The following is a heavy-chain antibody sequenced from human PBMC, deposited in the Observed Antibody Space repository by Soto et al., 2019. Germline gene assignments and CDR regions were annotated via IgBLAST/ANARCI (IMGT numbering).Heavy chain of an antibody. D-gene: IGHD2-8*01. CDR1: GDSISKSGYY. V-gene: IGHV4-31*11. CDR3: ARSRGVTNAPRPHYLPT. J-gene: IGHJ5*02. CDR2: IYYSGST. Sequence: QVQLQESGPGLVNPSQTLSLTCAVSGDSISKSGYYWSWIRQNQEKALEWIGYIYYSGSTFYNPSLKSRVSISLDPSKNQLSLKLTSVTVADTAVYYCARSRGVTNAPRPHYLPTWGQGTLVAVSS.